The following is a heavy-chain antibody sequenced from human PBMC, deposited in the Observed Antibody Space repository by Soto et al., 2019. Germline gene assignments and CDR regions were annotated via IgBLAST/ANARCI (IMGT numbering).Heavy chain of an antibody. CDR1: GFTFSSYG. Sequence: GGSLRLSCAASGFTFSSYGMHWVRQAPGKGLEWVAVISYDGSNKYYADSVKGRFTISRDNSKNTLYLQMNSLRAEDTAVYYCAKDRYSRYPLQPFFDYWGQGTLVTVSS. J-gene: IGHJ4*02. CDR2: ISYDGSNK. V-gene: IGHV3-30*18. CDR3: AKDRYSRYPLQPFFDY. D-gene: IGHD5-12*01.